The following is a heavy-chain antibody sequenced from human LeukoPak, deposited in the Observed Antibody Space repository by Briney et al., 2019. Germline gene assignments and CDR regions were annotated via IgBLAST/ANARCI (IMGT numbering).Heavy chain of an antibody. D-gene: IGHD2-15*01. V-gene: IGHV3-43D*03. J-gene: IGHJ4*02. CDR2: ISWDGGST. Sequence: PGGSLRLSCAASGFTFDDYAMHWVRQAPGKGLEWVSLISWDGGSTYYADSVKGRFTISRDNSKNSLYLQMNSLRAEDTALYYCAKVMGRGYCSSGSCTTSDYWGQGTLVTVSS. CDR3: AKVMGRGYCSSGSCTTSDY. CDR1: GFTFDDYA.